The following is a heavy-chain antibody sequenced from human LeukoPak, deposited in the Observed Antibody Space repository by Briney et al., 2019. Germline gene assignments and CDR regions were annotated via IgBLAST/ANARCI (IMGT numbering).Heavy chain of an antibody. D-gene: IGHD4-11*01. CDR1: GGSISSGGYY. V-gene: IGHV4-31*03. J-gene: IGHJ4*02. CDR2: IYYSGST. Sequence: SETLSLTCTVSGGSISSGGYYWSWIRQHPGKGLEWIGYIYYSGSTYYNPSLKSRVTISVDTSKNQFPLKLSSVTAADTAVYYCARTRPRAYYFDYWGQGTLVTVSS. CDR3: ARTRPRAYYFDY.